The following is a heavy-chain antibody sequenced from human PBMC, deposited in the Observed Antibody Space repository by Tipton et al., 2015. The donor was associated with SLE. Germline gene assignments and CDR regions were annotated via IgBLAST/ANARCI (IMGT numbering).Heavy chain of an antibody. CDR2: INQDGSEK. D-gene: IGHD3-22*01. J-gene: IGHJ4*02. CDR3: VIHSGTYYYDSTSYSGY. V-gene: IGHV3-7*01. Sequence: SLRLSCAASGFTFSFYWMTWVRQAPGKGLGWVANINQDGSEKNYVDSVKGRFTVSRDNAKNSVYLQMNSLRAEDTAVYYCVIHSGTYYYDSTSYSGYWGQGTLVTVSS. CDR1: GFTFSFYW.